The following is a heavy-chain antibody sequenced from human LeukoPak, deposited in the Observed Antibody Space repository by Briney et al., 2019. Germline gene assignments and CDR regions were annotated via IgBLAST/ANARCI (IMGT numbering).Heavy chain of an antibody. CDR3: ARGVTFDI. Sequence: GGSLRLSCVASGFTFSASYMTWVRQPPGKGLEWLSYISENSGDTNYADSVKGRFTISRDNAKNSLYLQMNSLRAEDTAVYYCARGVTFDIWGQGTMVTVSS. CDR1: GFTFSASY. D-gene: IGHD3-22*01. J-gene: IGHJ3*02. CDR2: ISENSGDT. V-gene: IGHV3-11*06.